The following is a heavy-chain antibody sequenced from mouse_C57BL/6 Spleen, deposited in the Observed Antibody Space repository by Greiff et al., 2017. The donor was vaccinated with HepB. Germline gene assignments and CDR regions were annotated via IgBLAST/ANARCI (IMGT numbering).Heavy chain of an antibody. CDR2: INPNNGGT. V-gene: IGHV1-26*01. Sequence: VQLQQSGPELVKPGASVKISCKASGYTFTDYYMNWVKQSHGKSLEWIGDINPNNGGTSYNQKFKGKATLTVDKSSSTAYMELRSLTSEDSAVYYCARGYYSNYPAWFAYWGQGTLVTVSA. J-gene: IGHJ3*01. CDR3: ARGYYSNYPAWFAY. D-gene: IGHD2-5*01. CDR1: GYTFTDYY.